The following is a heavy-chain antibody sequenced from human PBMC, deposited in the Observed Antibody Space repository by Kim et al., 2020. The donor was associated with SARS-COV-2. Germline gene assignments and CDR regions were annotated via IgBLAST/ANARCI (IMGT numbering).Heavy chain of an antibody. J-gene: IGHJ5*02. CDR1: GVSVSSSGDY. CDR2: THSVGST. Sequence: SETLSLTCSVSGVSVSSSGDYWGWIRQPPGKGLEWIGTTHSVGSTYYNSSLQSRVTISVDTSKSQFSLKLTSVTAAYTAVYYCARQPRKNWFDPWGQGTLVTVSS. CDR3: ARQPRKNWFDP. V-gene: IGHV4-39*01.